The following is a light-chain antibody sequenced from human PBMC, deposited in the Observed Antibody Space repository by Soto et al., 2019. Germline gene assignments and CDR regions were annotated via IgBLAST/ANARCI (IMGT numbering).Light chain of an antibody. V-gene: IGKV3-15*01. J-gene: IGKJ2*01. CDR2: GAS. CDR3: HQYNNWPPDA. CDR1: RTVSNN. Sequence: EVMLTQSPATLSLSPGERATLSCRASRTVSNNLAEFQQKSGQAPRLLIFGASIRVTGIPARFSGSGSGTEFTLTITNLQSEDFAVYYCHQYNNWPPDAFGQGTKLEIK.